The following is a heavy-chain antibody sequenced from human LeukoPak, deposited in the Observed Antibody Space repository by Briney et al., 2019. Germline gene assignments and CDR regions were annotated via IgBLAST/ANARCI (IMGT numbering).Heavy chain of an antibody. D-gene: IGHD3-22*01. CDR1: GGSISSYY. J-gene: IGHJ4*02. V-gene: IGHV4-59*01. CDR3: ARGSYDSSGYYLFDY. CDR2: IYYSGST. Sequence: PSETLSLTCTVSGGSISSYYWSWIRQPPGKGLEWIGYIYYSGSTNYNPSLKSRVTISVGTSKNQFSLKLSSVTAADTAVYYCARGSYDSSGYYLFDYWGQGTLVTVSS.